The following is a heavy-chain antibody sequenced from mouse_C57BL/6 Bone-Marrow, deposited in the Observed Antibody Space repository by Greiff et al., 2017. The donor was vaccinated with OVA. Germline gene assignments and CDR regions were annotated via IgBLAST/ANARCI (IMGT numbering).Heavy chain of an antibody. D-gene: IGHD1-1*01. CDR3: ARGSYGSSYEAMDY. J-gene: IGHJ4*01. Sequence: VQLQQSGPVLVKPGASVKMSCKASGYTFTDYYMNWVKQSPGKSLEWIGVINPYNGGTSYNQKFKGKATLTVDKSSSTAYMELNSLTSEDSAVYDGARGSYGSSYEAMDYWGQGTSGTVSS. CDR1: GYTFTDYY. V-gene: IGHV1-19*01. CDR2: INPYNGGT.